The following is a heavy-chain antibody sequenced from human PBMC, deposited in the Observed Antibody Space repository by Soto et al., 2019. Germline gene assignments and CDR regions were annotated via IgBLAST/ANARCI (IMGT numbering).Heavy chain of an antibody. D-gene: IGHD2-15*01. CDR1: GFTFSSYG. J-gene: IGHJ4*02. CDR3: AKDLLSPYCSGGSCYGGYFDY. Sequence: GGSLRLSCAASGFTFSSYGMHWVRQAPGKGLEWVAVISYDGSNKYYADSVRGRFTISRDNSKNTLYPQMNSLRAEDTAVYYCAKDLLSPYCSGGSCYGGYFDYWDQGTLVTVSS. V-gene: IGHV3-30*18. CDR2: ISYDGSNK.